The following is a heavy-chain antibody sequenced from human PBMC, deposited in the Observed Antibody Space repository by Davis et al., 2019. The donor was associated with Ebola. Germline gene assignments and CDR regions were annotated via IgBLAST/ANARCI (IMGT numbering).Heavy chain of an antibody. CDR1: GGSISSGSYY. CDR2: IYYSGST. V-gene: IGHV4-39*01. CDR3: ARGHSYGSMVYGLDV. D-gene: IGHD5-18*01. Sequence: SETLSLTCTVSGGSISSGSYYWGWIRQPPGKGLEWIANIYYSGSTYYNVSLKSRVTISVDTSKNQFSLKLSSVTAADTAVYFCARGHSYGSMVYGLDVWGQGTTVTVS. J-gene: IGHJ6*02.